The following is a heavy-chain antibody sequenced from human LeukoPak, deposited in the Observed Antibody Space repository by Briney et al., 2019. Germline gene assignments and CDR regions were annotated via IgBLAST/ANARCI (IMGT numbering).Heavy chain of an antibody. CDR3: AKYRTYYYDSSGHD. D-gene: IGHD3-22*01. CDR2: ISGSGGST. CDR1: GFTFSSYA. Sequence: GGSLRLSCAASGFTFSSYAMSWVRQAPGKGLEWVSAISGSGGSTYYAYSVKGRFTISRDNSKKTLYLQMNSLRAEATAVYYCAKYRTYYYDSSGHDWGQGTLVTVSS. J-gene: IGHJ4*02. V-gene: IGHV3-23*01.